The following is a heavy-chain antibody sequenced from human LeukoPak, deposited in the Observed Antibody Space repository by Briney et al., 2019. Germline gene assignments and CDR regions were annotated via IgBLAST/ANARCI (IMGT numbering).Heavy chain of an antibody. CDR2: IWYDGSNK. J-gene: IGHJ4*02. Sequence: GGSLRLSCAASGFTFSSYGMHWVRQAPGKGLEWVAFIWYDGSNKYYAGSVKGRFTISRDNSKNTLYMQMNSLRPEDTAVYYCAKDMLVTTLDYWGQGTLVTVSS. V-gene: IGHV3-30*02. D-gene: IGHD4-17*01. CDR3: AKDMLVTTLDY. CDR1: GFTFSSYG.